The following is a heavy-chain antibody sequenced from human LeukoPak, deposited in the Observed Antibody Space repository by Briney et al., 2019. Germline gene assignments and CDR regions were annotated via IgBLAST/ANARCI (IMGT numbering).Heavy chain of an antibody. D-gene: IGHD3-10*01. CDR1: GGSISRSTYY. CDR2: IYYSGST. V-gene: IGHV4-39*07. Sequence: SETLSLTCTVSGGSISRSTYYWGWIRQPPGKGLEWIGTIYYSGSTYYNPSLKSRVTISVDTSKNHFSLKLSSATAADTAVYYCAREFAEYSYYYYMDVWGKGTTVTVSS. J-gene: IGHJ6*03. CDR3: AREFAEYSYYYYMDV.